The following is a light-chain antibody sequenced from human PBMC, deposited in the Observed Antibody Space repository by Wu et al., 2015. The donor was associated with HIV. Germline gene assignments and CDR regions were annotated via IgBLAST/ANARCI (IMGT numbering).Light chain of an antibody. J-gene: IGKJ1*01. CDR1: QGITNY. V-gene: IGKV1-27*01. CDR2: AAS. CDR3: QQYNSYWT. Sequence: EIQMTQSPSSLSASVGDRVTITCRASQGITNYLAWYQQKPGKVPKVLIYAASTLQSGAPSRFSGSGSGTDFTLTISSLQPDDFATYYCQQYNSYWTFGQGTKVEIK.